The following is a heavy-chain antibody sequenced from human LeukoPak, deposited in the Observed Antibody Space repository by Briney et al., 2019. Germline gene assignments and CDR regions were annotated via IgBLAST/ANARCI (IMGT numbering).Heavy chain of an antibody. D-gene: IGHD3-3*01. CDR2: IYHCGIT. J-gene: IGHJ4*02. Sequence: KSSETLSLTCAVSGYSISRGYYWGWIRQPPGKGLEWIGNIYHCGITSYNPSLKSRVTISVDTSKNQLSLKLTSVTAADTAVYYCARGITIFGVATIYYFDYWGQGSLVTVSS. V-gene: IGHV4-38-2*01. CDR1: GYSISRGYY. CDR3: ARGITIFGVATIYYFDY.